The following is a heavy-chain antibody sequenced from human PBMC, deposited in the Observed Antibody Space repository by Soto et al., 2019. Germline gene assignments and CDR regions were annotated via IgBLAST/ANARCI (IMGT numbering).Heavy chain of an antibody. CDR3: ARDLRSGYTSV. D-gene: IGHD5-12*01. CDR1: GFTVSSNY. Sequence: GGSLRLSCAASGFTVSSNYMSWVRQAPGKGLEWVSVIYSGGSTYYADSVKGRFTISRDNSKNTLYLQMNSLRAEDTAVYYCARDLRSGYTSVWGQGTLVTVSS. J-gene: IGHJ4*02. CDR2: IYSGGST. V-gene: IGHV3-66*01.